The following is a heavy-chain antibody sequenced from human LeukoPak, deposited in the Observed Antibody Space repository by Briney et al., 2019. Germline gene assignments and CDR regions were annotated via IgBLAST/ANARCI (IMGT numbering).Heavy chain of an antibody. CDR3: ARDHFGWEPFDY. V-gene: IGHV3-21*01. Sequence: PGGSLRLSCVASGFTFSSYSMNWVRQAPGKGLEWVSSIRSSSSYIYYADSVKGRFTISRDNAKNSLYLQMNRLRAEDTAVYYCARDHFGWEPFDYWGQGTLVTVSS. CDR1: GFTFSSYS. CDR2: IRSSSSYI. J-gene: IGHJ4*02. D-gene: IGHD1-26*01.